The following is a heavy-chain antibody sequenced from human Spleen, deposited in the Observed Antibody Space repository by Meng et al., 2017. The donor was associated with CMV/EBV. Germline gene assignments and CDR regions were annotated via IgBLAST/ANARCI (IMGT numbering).Heavy chain of an antibody. CDR3: ARARARSAWYVIDP. V-gene: IGHV3-30-3*01. D-gene: IGHD6-19*01. CDR2: ISYDGSIK. Sequence: GESLKISCAASGFTFSIYSMHWVRQAPGKGLEWVAVISYDGSIKYYADSVRGRFTISRDNSKNTVYLQMNSLRGEDTAVYYCARARARSAWYVIDPWGQGTLVTVSS. CDR1: GFTFSIYS. J-gene: IGHJ5*02.